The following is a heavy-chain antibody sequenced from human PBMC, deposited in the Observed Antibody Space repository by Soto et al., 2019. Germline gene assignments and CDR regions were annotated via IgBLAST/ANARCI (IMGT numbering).Heavy chain of an antibody. V-gene: IGHV1-46*01. CDR3: ARDVGFVDTAMRRYGMDV. D-gene: IGHD5-18*01. J-gene: IGHJ6*02. Sequence: WASVKVSCKASGYTFTSYYMHWVRQAPGQGLEWMGIINPSGGSTSYAQKFQGRVTMTRDTSTSTVYMELSSLRSEDTAVYYCARDVGFVDTAMRRYGMDVWGQGTTVTVSS. CDR1: GYTFTSYY. CDR2: INPSGGST.